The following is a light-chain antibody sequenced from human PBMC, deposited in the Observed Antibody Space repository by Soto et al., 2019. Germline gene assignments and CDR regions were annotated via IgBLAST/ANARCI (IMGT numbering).Light chain of an antibody. CDR1: NSNIGAGSG. CDR2: ANT. CDR3: QSFDSSLTGPI. J-gene: IGLJ2*01. V-gene: IGLV1-40*01. Sequence: QSVLTQPPSVTGAPGQRVTISCTGNNSNIGAGSGVNWYQQFPDKAPKLLIYANTHRPSGVPDRFSGSTSATSASLAITGLQTQDEAEYYCQSFDSSLTGPIFGGGTKLIVL.